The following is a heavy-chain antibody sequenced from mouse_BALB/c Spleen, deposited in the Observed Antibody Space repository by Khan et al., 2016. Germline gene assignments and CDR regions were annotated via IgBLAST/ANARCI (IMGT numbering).Heavy chain of an antibody. CDR2: ISDGGSYT. CDR3: ARTYDDYGYFDV. CDR1: GFTFSDYY. J-gene: IGHJ1*01. Sequence: EVELVESGGGLVKPGGSLKLSCAASGFTFSDYYLYWVRQTPGKRLEWVATISDGGSYTYYPDSVKGRFSISRDNAKNNLYLQMSSLKSEDTAMYYCARTYDDYGYFDVWGAGATVTVSS. D-gene: IGHD2-3*01. V-gene: IGHV5-4*02.